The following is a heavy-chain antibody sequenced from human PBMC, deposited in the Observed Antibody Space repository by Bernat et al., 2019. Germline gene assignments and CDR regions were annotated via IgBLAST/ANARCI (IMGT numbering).Heavy chain of an antibody. CDR1: GDSIRSYY. CDR2: SYYSGST. CDR3: ARSLGAAVPSGRPFDY. D-gene: IGHD3-16*01. Sequence: QVQLQESGPGLVKPSETLSLTCTVSGDSIRSYYWSWIRQPPGKGLEWIGYSYYSGSTNYSPSLKSRVTISVDTSKNQFSLNLSSVTAADTAVYYCARSLGAAVPSGRPFDYWGQGTLVTISS. V-gene: IGHV4-59*08. J-gene: IGHJ4*02.